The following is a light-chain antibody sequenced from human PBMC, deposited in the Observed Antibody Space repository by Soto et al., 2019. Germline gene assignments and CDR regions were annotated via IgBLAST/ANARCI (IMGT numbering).Light chain of an antibody. Sequence: QSVLTQPASVSGSPGQSITISCSGTSRDVGRYDYVSWYQQHPGKAPRLIIYEVSNRPSGISNWFSGSKSGNTATLTISGLQAEDEAEYFCSSYTKVNTLVVFGGGTKVTVL. CDR3: SSYTKVNTLVV. CDR1: SRDVGRYDY. CDR2: EVS. V-gene: IGLV2-14*01. J-gene: IGLJ2*01.